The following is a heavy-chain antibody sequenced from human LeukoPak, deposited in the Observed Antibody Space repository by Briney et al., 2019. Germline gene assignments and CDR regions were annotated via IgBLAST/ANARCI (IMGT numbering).Heavy chain of an antibody. CDR1: GFTFSSYE. Sequence: QSGGSLRLSCAASGFTFSSYEMNWVRQAPGKGLEWVSYISFSGSTIYYADSVKGRFTISRDNAKNSLYVQMNSLRAEDTAVYYCAKAEGYYYGSGSSWGQGTLVTVSS. J-gene: IGHJ4*02. CDR2: ISFSGSTI. D-gene: IGHD3-10*01. CDR3: AKAEGYYYGSGSS. V-gene: IGHV3-48*03.